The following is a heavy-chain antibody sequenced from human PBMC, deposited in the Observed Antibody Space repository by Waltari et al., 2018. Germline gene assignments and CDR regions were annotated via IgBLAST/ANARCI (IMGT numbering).Heavy chain of an antibody. CDR2: TRHDDSIE. CDR3: VKIDVRGDLS. Sequence: QVQLVESGGGVVQPGGSLRASCAVSGFRIGDSGLHWVRQAPGKALEWWAFTRHDDSIEYYADSVKGRFIISRDNSKNMAYLQMNSLTAEDTGVYYCVKIDVRGDLSWGQGTLVTVSS. V-gene: IGHV3-30*02. J-gene: IGHJ5*02. D-gene: IGHD3-10*01. CDR1: GFRIGDSG.